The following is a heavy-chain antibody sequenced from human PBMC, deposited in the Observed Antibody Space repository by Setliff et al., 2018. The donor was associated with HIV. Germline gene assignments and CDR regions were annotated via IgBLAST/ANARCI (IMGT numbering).Heavy chain of an antibody. V-gene: IGHV4-39*01. CDR1: GASISSNYY. J-gene: IGHJ5*01. CDR2: IFYSGSA. CDR3: ARVRLELRQYWFDS. D-gene: IGHD1-7*01. Sequence: SETLSLTCIVSGASISSNYYWGWIRQPPGKGREWIGSIFYSGSANYNPSLTSPVTISVDTSKNQFSLKLRSVTAADTAVYYCARVRLELRQYWFDSWGQGSPVTVSS.